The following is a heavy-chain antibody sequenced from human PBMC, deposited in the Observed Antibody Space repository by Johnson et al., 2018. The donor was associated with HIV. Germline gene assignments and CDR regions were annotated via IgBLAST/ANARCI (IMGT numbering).Heavy chain of an antibody. J-gene: IGHJ3*02. CDR3: ARDRGYLDAFDI. CDR1: KFTFSSYA. Sequence: QVQLVESGGGVVQPGRSLRRSCAASKFTFSSYAMHWVRQAPGKGLEWVAVISYDGSNKYYADSVKGRFTISRDNSKNTLYLQMNSLRAEDTAVFYCARDRGYLDAFDIWGQGTMVTVSS. CDR2: ISYDGSNK. D-gene: IGHD1-26*01. V-gene: IGHV3-30-3*01.